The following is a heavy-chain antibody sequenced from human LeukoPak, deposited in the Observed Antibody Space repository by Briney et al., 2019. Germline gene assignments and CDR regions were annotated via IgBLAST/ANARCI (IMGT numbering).Heavy chain of an antibody. J-gene: IGHJ4*02. D-gene: IGHD2-15*01. Sequence: SQTLSLTCAISGDSVSSNSAAWNWIRQSPSRGLEWLGRTYYRSKWYNDYAVSVKSRITINPDTSKNQFSLKLSSVTAADTAVYYCARVPGVLHLPHFDYWGRGTLVTVSS. CDR1: GDSVSSNSAA. CDR2: TYYRSKWYN. CDR3: ARVPGVLHLPHFDY. V-gene: IGHV6-1*01.